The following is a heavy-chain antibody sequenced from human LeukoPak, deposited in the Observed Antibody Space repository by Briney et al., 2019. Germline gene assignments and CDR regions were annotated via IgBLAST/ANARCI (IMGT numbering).Heavy chain of an antibody. CDR1: GYTLTELS. J-gene: IGHJ4*02. V-gene: IGHV1-2*02. CDR3: ARADIAVAGWDFDC. Sequence: ASVKVSCKVSGYTLTELSMHWVRQAPGQGLEWVGWINPNSGATTYAQSFQGRVTVTRDTSISTAYMELSRLTSDDTAVYYCARADIAVAGWDFDCWGQGTLVTVSS. CDR2: INPNSGAT. D-gene: IGHD6-19*01.